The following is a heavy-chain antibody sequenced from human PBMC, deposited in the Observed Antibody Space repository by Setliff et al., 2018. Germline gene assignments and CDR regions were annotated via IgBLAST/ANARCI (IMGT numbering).Heavy chain of an antibody. D-gene: IGHD5-12*01. J-gene: IGHJ4*02. CDR2: ISSSGGTI. CDR1: GFSVSNYG. CDR3: ARGPRDGYNSGLDY. V-gene: IGHV3-48*01. Sequence: HPGGSLRLSCVASGFSVSNYGMNWVRQAPGKGLEWLSYISSSGGTIHYADSVKGRFTISRPDSEISMYLQMNSLETEDTAVYFCARGPRDGYNSGLDYWGQGALVTVSS.